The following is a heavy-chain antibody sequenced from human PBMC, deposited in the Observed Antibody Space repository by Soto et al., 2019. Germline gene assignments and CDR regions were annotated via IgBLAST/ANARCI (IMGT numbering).Heavy chain of an antibody. V-gene: IGHV4-34*01. D-gene: IGHD2-15*01. CDR2: VNHGGST. CDR1: GGSFSSFF. CDR3: ARAAVAAGGPFDK. Sequence: SETLSLTCAVSGGSFSSFFWWLCLQAPGKGLEWIGEVNHGGSTNYNPSLKSRVTISSDTYKNHFSLTLMSVTAADTAVYYCARAAVAAGGPFDKWGQGALVTVSS. J-gene: IGHJ4*02.